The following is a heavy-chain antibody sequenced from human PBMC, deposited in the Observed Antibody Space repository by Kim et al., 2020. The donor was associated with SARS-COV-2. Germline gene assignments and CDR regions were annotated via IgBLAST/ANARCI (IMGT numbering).Heavy chain of an antibody. J-gene: IGHJ6*02. CDR1: GGSISSGSYY. CDR2: IYTSGST. CDR3: ARVGFGSGSYLPRGRNGGYYYGMDV. V-gene: IGHV4-61*02. D-gene: IGHD3-10*01. Sequence: SETLSLTCTVSGGSISSGSYYWSWIRQPAGKGLEWIGRIYTSGSTNYNPSLKSRVTISVDTSKNQFSLKLSSVTAADTAVYYCARVGFGSGSYLPRGRNGGYYYGMDVWGQGTTVTVSS.